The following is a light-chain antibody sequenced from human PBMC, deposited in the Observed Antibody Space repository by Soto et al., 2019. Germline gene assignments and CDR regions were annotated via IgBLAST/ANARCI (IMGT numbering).Light chain of an antibody. Sequence: EIVLTQSPANLSLSPGERATLSCRASQSVSSYLAWHQQKPGQAPRLLIYDASNRATGIPGRFSGSESGTDFTITISRLEPEQSEVYFCNHLSDWPRTFGGGTKVEIK. CDR3: NHLSDWPRT. CDR1: QSVSSY. J-gene: IGKJ4*01. V-gene: IGKV3-11*01. CDR2: DAS.